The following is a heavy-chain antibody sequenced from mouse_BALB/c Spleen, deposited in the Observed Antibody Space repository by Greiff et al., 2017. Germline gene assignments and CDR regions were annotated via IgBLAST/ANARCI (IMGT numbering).Heavy chain of an antibody. Sequence: EVMLVESGGGLVQPGGSRKLSCAASGFTFSDYGMAWVRQAPGKGPEWVAFISTLANSIYYADTVTGRFTISRENAKNTLYLEMSSLRSEDTAMYDGASDGGAAWFAYWGQGTLVTVSA. CDR3: ASDGGAAWFAY. CDR2: ISTLANSI. V-gene: IGHV5-15*02. J-gene: IGHJ3*01. CDR1: GFTFSDYG.